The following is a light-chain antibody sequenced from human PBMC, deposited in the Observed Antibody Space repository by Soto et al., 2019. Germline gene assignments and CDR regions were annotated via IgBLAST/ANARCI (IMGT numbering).Light chain of an antibody. CDR2: DVT. Sequence: QSALTQSPSASGSPGQSVTISCTGTSSDIGGYNSVSWYQQHPGKAPKVMIYDVTKRPSGVPDRFSGSKSGNTASLTVSALQAEDEADYYCSSYTSFSTLVFGGGTKLTVL. CDR3: SSYTSFSTLV. V-gene: IGLV2-8*01. J-gene: IGLJ3*02. CDR1: SSDIGGYNS.